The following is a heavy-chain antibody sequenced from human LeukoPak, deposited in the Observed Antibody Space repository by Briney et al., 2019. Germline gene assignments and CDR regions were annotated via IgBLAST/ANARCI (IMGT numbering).Heavy chain of an antibody. Sequence: GGSLRLSCAASGFTFSDYWIHWVRQAPGKGLEWVSGISWNSGSIGYADSVKGRFTISRDNAKNSLYLQMNSLRAEDTALYYCAKVNSGSYLDAFDIWGQGTMVTVSS. J-gene: IGHJ3*02. CDR1: GFTFSDYW. CDR3: AKVNSGSYLDAFDI. CDR2: ISWNSGSI. V-gene: IGHV3-9*01. D-gene: IGHD1-26*01.